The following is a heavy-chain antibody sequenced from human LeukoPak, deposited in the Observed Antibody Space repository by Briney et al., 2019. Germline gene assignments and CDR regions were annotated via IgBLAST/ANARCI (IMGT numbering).Heavy chain of an antibody. Sequence: PGGSLRLSCAAFGFTFSSYGMHWVRQAPGKGLEWVAFIRYDGSNKYYADSVKGRFTISRDNSKNTLYLQMNSLRAEDTAVYYCAKDFRHDRDYWGQGTLVTVSS. D-gene: IGHD3-16*01. J-gene: IGHJ4*02. CDR3: AKDFRHDRDY. CDR1: GFTFSSYG. CDR2: IRYDGSNK. V-gene: IGHV3-30*02.